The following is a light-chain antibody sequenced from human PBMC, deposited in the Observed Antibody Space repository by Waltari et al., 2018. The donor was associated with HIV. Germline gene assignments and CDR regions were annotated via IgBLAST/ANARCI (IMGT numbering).Light chain of an antibody. CDR3: CSYGGSSTWV. CDR1: SSDVGTYNP. CDR2: EAV. V-gene: IGLV2-23*01. Sequence: QSALTQPASVSGSPGQSITISCTGTSSDVGTYNPVTWQQQYPGKAPKLIIYEAVKGPSGVSNRISASKSGNTASRTIPGLQADDEADYYCCSYGGSSTWVFGGGTKLTVL. J-gene: IGLJ3*02.